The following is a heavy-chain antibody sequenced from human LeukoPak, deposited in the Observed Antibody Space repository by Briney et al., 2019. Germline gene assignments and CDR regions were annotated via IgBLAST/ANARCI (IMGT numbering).Heavy chain of an antibody. CDR2: IYYSGST. J-gene: IGHJ4*02. Sequence: SETLSLTCTVSGGSISSYYWSWIRQPPGKGLEWIGYIYYSGSTNYNPSLKSRVTISVDTSKNQFSLKLSSVTAADTAVYYCAKVPLTVTTVYFDYWGQGTLVTVSS. V-gene: IGHV4-59*01. D-gene: IGHD4-17*01. CDR1: GGSISSYY. CDR3: AKVPLTVTTVYFDY.